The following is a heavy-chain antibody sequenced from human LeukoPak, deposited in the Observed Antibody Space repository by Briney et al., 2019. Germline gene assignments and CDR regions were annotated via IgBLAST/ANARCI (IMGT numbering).Heavy chain of an antibody. J-gene: IGHJ4*02. D-gene: IGHD6-19*01. V-gene: IGHV4-30-2*01. CDR2: IYHSGST. CDR1: GGSISSGGYS. Sequence: SETLSLTCAVSGGSISSGGYSWSWIRQPPGKGLEWIGYIYHSGSTYYNPSLKSRVTISVDRSKNQFSLKLSSVTAADTAVYYCARVSVAGLFVDYWGQGTLVTVSS. CDR3: ARVSVAGLFVDY.